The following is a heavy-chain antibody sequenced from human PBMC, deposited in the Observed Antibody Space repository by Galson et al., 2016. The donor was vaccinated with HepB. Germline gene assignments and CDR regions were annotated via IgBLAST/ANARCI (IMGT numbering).Heavy chain of an antibody. V-gene: IGHV4-34*01. D-gene: IGHD4-11*01. Sequence: SETLSLTCAVYGGSFSGSYWSWLRQSPGKGLEWIGEISHSGTANYNPSLKSRVTMSVATSKSQFSLKLRSVTAADTAVYYCAGQPVYYRNNNWFDPWGQGTLVTVSS. CDR3: AGQPVYYRNNNWFDP. CDR2: ISHSGTA. J-gene: IGHJ5*02. CDR1: GGSFSGSY.